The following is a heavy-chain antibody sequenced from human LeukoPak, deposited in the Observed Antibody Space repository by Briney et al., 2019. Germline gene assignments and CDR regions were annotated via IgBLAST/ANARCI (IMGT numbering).Heavy chain of an antibody. V-gene: IGHV3-23*01. CDR3: ARKVAVAMDLDY. CDR2: ITCSGGST. CDR1: GFTFSGNC. J-gene: IGHJ4*02. Sequence: GGSLTLTCAASGFTFSGNCMTWLRQVPGKGLEWVSSITCSGGSTKYADSVNGRITISRANSKNTLALQITGLRAEATAIYFCARKVAVAMDLDYWGQGTLVTVSS. D-gene: IGHD6-19*01.